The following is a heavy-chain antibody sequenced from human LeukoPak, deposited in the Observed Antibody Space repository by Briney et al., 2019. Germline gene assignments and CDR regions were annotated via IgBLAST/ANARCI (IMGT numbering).Heavy chain of an antibody. D-gene: IGHD4-17*01. V-gene: IGHV3-66*01. Sequence: GGSLRLSCAASGFTVSSNYMSWVRQAPGKGLEWVSVIYSGGSTYYADSVKGRFTISRDNSKNTLYLQMNSLRAEDTAVYYFARDRVTTQYYYYYYGMDVWGQGTTVTVSS. J-gene: IGHJ6*02. CDR3: ARDRVTTQYYYYYYGMDV. CDR2: IYSGGST. CDR1: GFTVSSNY.